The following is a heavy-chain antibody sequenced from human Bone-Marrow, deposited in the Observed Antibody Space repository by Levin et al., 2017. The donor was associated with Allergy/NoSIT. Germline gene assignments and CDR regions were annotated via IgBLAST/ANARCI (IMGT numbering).Heavy chain of an antibody. CDR3: AQGDFMDY. Sequence: GGSLRLSCATSGFNFKTSYMSWGRQAPGKGLEWVGRIKDKGEGGTIDYAAAVKGRFIISRDDLNNMLFLEMNSLHVEDTADYFGAQGDFMDYWSQGTLVSVSS. CDR2: IKDKGEGGTI. V-gene: IGHV3-15*01. J-gene: IGHJ4*02. CDR1: GFNFKTSY.